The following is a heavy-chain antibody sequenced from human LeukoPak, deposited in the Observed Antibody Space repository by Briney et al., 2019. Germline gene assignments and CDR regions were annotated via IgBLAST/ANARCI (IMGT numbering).Heavy chain of an antibody. CDR2: TYYRSKWYN. Sequence: SQTLSLTFAISGDSVSSNSAAWNWIRQSPSRGLEWLGRTYYRSKWYNDYAVSVESRITINPDTSKNQFSLQLNSVTPEDTAVYYCARDLEQLVPSYYYYGMDVWGQGTTVTVSS. CDR1: GDSVSSNSAA. V-gene: IGHV6-1*01. J-gene: IGHJ6*02. D-gene: IGHD6-6*01. CDR3: ARDLEQLVPSYYYYGMDV.